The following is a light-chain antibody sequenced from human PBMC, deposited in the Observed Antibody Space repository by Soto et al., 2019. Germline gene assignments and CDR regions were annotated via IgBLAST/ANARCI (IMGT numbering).Light chain of an antibody. Sequence: EIVLTQSPGTLSLSPGERATLSCRASQSVSSGYLAWHQQKPGQAPRLLIYGTSSRATGIPNRFSGSGSGTDFTLTISSLEPEDFAVYYCQQYGNSPFTFGPGTKVDIK. J-gene: IGKJ3*01. V-gene: IGKV3-20*01. CDR2: GTS. CDR3: QQYGNSPFT. CDR1: QSVSSGY.